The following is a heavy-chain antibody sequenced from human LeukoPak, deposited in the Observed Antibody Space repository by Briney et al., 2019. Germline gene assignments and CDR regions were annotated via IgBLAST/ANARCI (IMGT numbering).Heavy chain of an antibody. CDR1: GFTFSDYY. Sequence: GGSLRLSCAASGFTFSDYYMSWIRQAPGKGLEWVSYISSSGSTIYYADSVKGRFTISRDNAKNSLYLQMNSLRAEDTAVYYCARTPGSGSYNSPLHFDYWGQGTLVTVSS. D-gene: IGHD3-10*01. J-gene: IGHJ4*02. CDR3: ARTPGSGSYNSPLHFDY. V-gene: IGHV3-11*01. CDR2: ISSSGSTI.